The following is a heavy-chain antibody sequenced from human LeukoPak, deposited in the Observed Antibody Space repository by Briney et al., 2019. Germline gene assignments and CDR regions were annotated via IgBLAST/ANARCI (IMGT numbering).Heavy chain of an antibody. CDR3: AKTYYYDSSGYSPHFDY. V-gene: IGHV3-53*01. Sequence: GGSLRLSCAASGFTVSSNYMSWVRQAPGKGLEWVSVIYSGGSTYYADSVKGRFTISRDNYKNTLYLQMNSLRAEDTAVYYCAKTYYYDSSGYSPHFDYWGQGTLVTVSS. D-gene: IGHD3-22*01. CDR2: IYSGGST. CDR1: GFTVSSNY. J-gene: IGHJ4*02.